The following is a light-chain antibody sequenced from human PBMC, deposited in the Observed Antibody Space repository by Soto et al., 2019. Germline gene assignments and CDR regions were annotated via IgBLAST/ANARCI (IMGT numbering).Light chain of an antibody. CDR1: QSLLHSNGNIY. CDR3: KRAIQGPRT. CDR2: LGS. Sequence: DIVLTQSPLSLPVTPGEPASISCRSSQSLLHSNGNIYLDWYLQKPGQSPQLLIYLGSIRASGVPDRFSGSGSGTDFTLKITRVGAEDVGVDYGKRAIQGPRTFGLGTKV. J-gene: IGKJ1*01. V-gene: IGKV2-28*01.